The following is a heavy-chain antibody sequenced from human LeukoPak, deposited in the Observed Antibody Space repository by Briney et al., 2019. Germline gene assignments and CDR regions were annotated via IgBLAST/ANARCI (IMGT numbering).Heavy chain of an antibody. CDR3: ARDHDDAFDN. Sequence: PGGSLRLSCTASGFPFIEYSMNWVRQAPGKGLAWISYIGIDSGNTKYADSVRGRFTISADKAKNSLYLQMNSLRVEDTAVYYCARDHDDAFDNWGQGTLVSVAS. CDR1: GFPFIEYS. V-gene: IGHV3-48*01. D-gene: IGHD1-1*01. CDR2: IGIDSGNT. J-gene: IGHJ4*02.